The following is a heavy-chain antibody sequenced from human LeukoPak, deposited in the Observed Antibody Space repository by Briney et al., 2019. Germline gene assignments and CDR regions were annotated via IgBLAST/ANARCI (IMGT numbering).Heavy chain of an antibody. CDR3: VRHHTYYGNFDY. CDR2: MYYSGST. Sequence: SETLSLTCTVSGGSISSSNYYWGWIRQPPGKGLEWIGSMYYSGSTYYNPSLKSRVTISVDTSKNQFSLTLSSVTAADTAVYSCVRHHTYYGNFDYWGQGTLVTVSS. V-gene: IGHV4-39*01. J-gene: IGHJ4*02. CDR1: GGSISSSNYY. D-gene: IGHD4-17*01.